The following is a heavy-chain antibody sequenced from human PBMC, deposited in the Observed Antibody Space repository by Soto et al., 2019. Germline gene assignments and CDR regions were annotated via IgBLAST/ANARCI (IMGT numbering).Heavy chain of an antibody. CDR1: GGSVSSGDYF. CDR3: AMVWVSEIYYVQRIDP. CDR2: VSHIGST. Sequence: QVQLQESGPGLVKPSQTLSLTCTVSGGSVSSGDYFWTWIRQSPGTGVEWIGYVSHIGSTYYNPSLHGPAKQALDTPKSQFALTLTSVTAADTAVFYCAMVWVSEIYYVQRIDPWGQGDLGTFSS. V-gene: IGHV4-30-4*08. D-gene: IGHD3-10*01. J-gene: IGHJ5*02.